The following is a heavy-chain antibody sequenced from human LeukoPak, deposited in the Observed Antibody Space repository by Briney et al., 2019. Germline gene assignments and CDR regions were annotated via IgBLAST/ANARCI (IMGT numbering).Heavy chain of an antibody. D-gene: IGHD1-26*01. CDR1: GYTFTSYG. V-gene: IGHV1-18*01. CDR2: ISAYNGNT. Sequence: ASVKVSCKASGYTFTSYGISWVRQAPGQGLEWMGWISAYNGNTNYAQKLQGRVTMATDTSTSTAYMGLRSLRSDDTAVYYCARAYYGRYYFDYWGQGTLVTVSS. CDR3: ARAYYGRYYFDY. J-gene: IGHJ4*02.